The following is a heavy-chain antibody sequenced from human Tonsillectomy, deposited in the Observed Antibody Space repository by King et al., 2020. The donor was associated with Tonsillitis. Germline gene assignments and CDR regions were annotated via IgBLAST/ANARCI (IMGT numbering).Heavy chain of an antibody. J-gene: IGHJ3*02. V-gene: IGHV1-18*01. D-gene: IGHD3-10*01. CDR3: AHYYGSGSYYFGFDM. CDR1: GYTLTKYG. Sequence: QLVQSGNEVKKPGASVKVSCKASGYTLTKYGMSWVRQAPGQGLEWMGWSSAFSAEPKYAQNLQGRVTMTTDTSTSTAYMELRSLRSDDTAVYYCAHYYGSGSYYFGFDMWGQGTMVTVSS. CDR2: SSAFSAEP.